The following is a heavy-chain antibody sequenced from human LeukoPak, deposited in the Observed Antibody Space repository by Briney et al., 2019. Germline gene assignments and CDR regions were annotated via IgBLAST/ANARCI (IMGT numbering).Heavy chain of an antibody. CDR1: GYTFSDYS. V-gene: IGHV3-21*01. D-gene: IGHD3-16*02. Sequence: GGSLRLSCAASGYTFSDYSVNWVRQVPGKGLEWVSSISSSGTYIYYADSVKGRFTIARDNAKNSLFLQMNSLRAEDTAVYYCVSGNDPDYVWGTYRLDAFDIRGKGTMVIVSS. J-gene: IGHJ3*02. CDR3: VSGNDPDYVWGTYRLDAFDI. CDR2: ISSSGTYI.